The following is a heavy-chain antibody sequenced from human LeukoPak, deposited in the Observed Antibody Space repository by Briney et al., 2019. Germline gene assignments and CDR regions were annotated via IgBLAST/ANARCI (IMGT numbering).Heavy chain of an antibody. Sequence: GASVKVSCKASGGTFSSYAISWVRQAPGQGLEWMGGIIPIFGTANYAQKFQGRVTITADKSTSTAYMELSSLRSEDTAVYYCARSNQPFQLRGDWFDPWGQGTLVTVSS. CDR2: IIPIFGTA. CDR1: GGTFSSYA. D-gene: IGHD1-14*01. CDR3: ARSNQPFQLRGDWFDP. J-gene: IGHJ5*02. V-gene: IGHV1-69*06.